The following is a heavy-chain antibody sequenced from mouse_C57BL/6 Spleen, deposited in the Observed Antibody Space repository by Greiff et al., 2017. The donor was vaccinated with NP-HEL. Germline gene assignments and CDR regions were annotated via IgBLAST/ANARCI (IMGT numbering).Heavy chain of an antibody. CDR1: GYTFTDYY. CDR3: ASEAPDWDYFDY. V-gene: IGHV1-76*01. D-gene: IGHD4-1*01. CDR2: IYPGSGNT. J-gene: IGHJ2*01. Sequence: LQQSGASVKLSCKASGYTFTDYYINWVKQRPGQGLEWNARIYPGSGNTYYNEKLKGKATLTAEKSSSTAYMQLSSLTSEDSAVYFCASEAPDWDYFDYWGQGTTLTVSS.